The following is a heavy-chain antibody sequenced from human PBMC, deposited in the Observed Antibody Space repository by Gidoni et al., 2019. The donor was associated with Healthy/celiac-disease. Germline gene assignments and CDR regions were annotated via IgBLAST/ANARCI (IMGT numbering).Heavy chain of an antibody. CDR1: GFTFSSYW. CDR2: IKQDGSEK. D-gene: IGHD3-10*01. J-gene: IGHJ6*02. V-gene: IGHV3-7*03. Sequence: VQLVESGGGLVQPGGSLRLSCAASGFTFSSYWMSWVRQAPGKGLEWVANIKQDGSEKYYVDSVKGRFTISRDNAKNSLYLQMNSLRAEDTAVYYCASLWFGESYYYGMDVWGQGTTVTVSS. CDR3: ASLWFGESYYYGMDV.